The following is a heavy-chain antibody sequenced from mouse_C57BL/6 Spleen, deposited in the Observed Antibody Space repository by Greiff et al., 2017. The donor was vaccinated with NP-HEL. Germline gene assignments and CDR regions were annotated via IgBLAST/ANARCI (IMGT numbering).Heavy chain of an antibody. D-gene: IGHD2-1*01. Sequence: EVQRVESGGGLVKPGGSLKLSCAASGFTFSSYAMSWVRQTPEKRLEWVATISDGGSYTYYPDNVKGRFTISRDNAKNNLYLQMSHLKSEDTAMYYCARDDGTMVTYFDYWGQGTTLTVSS. CDR3: ARDDGTMVTYFDY. CDR2: ISDGGSYT. J-gene: IGHJ2*01. V-gene: IGHV5-4*01. CDR1: GFTFSSYA.